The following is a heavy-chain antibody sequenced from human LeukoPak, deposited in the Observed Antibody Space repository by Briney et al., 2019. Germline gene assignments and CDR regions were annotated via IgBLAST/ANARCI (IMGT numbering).Heavy chain of an antibody. CDR3: ARGGYYGSGNDFRFDP. Sequence: SETLSLTCAVYGGSFSGYYWSWIRQPPGKGLEWIGEINHSGSSNYNPSLKSRVTISVDTSKNQFSLKLSSVTAADTAVYYCARGGYYGSGNDFRFDPWGQGTLVTVSS. CDR2: INHSGSS. D-gene: IGHD3-10*01. V-gene: IGHV4-34*01. J-gene: IGHJ5*02. CDR1: GGSFSGYY.